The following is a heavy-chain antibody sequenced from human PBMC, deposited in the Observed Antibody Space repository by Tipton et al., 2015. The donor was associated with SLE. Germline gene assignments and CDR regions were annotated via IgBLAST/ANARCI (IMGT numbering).Heavy chain of an antibody. V-gene: IGHV4-59*12. D-gene: IGHD6-19*01. CDR2: IFDSGNT. CDR3: ARLEYSSGVI. Sequence: PSLTCTVSGGSITNYHWNWIRQAPGKGLEWLESIFDSGNTYYNPSLKSRVTTSVDTSKNQFSLKLSSVTAADTAVYYCARLEYSSGVIWGQGTMVTVSS. CDR1: GGSITNYH. J-gene: IGHJ3*02.